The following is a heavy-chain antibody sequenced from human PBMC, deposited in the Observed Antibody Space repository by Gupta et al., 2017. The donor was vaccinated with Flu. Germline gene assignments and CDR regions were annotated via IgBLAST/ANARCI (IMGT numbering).Heavy chain of an antibody. Sequence: EVQLVESGGGLVQPGGSLRLSCAASGFTFSDYDMHWVRQVTGRGLERVSTIDTAGNTYYADSVKGRFTISRENAKNSLYLQMDSLRAGDTAVYYCARVYCGGGTCSGVFDSWGQGTLVTVFS. J-gene: IGHJ4*02. CDR2: IDTAGNT. CDR3: ARVYCGGGTCSGVFDS. D-gene: IGHD2-15*01. CDR1: GFTFSDYD. V-gene: IGHV3-13*04.